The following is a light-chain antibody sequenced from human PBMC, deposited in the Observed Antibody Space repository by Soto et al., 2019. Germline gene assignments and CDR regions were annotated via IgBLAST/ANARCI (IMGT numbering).Light chain of an antibody. CDR3: MQALRTPCT. J-gene: IGKJ3*01. V-gene: IGKV2-28*01. CDR2: LGS. Sequence: DIVMTQSPVSLPVTPGEPASISCRSSLSLLHSNRYNYLDWYVQKPGQSPQLLIYLGSNRASGVPDRFSGSGSGTDFTLKISRVEAEDVGVYYCMQALRTPCTFGPGTKVEIK. CDR1: LSLLHSNRYNY.